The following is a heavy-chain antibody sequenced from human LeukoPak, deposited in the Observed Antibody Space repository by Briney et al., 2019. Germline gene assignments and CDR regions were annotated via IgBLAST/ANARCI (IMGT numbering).Heavy chain of an antibody. CDR1: GDSVSSNTAA. V-gene: IGHV6-1*01. J-gene: IGHJ4*02. CDR2: TYYRSKWYN. Sequence: SQTLSLTCGISGDSVSSNTAAWNWIRQSPSRGLEWLGRTYYRSKWYNNYAVSVKSRITINSDSSKNQVSLQLNSVTPEDTAMYYCARSSSSWFDYWGQGTLVTVSS. CDR3: ARSSSSWFDY. D-gene: IGHD6-13*01.